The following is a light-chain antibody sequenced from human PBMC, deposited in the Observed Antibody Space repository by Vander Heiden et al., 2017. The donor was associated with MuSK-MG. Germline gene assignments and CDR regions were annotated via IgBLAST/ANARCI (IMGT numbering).Light chain of an antibody. CDR1: QSISSY. CDR3: QQSDSTPWT. V-gene: IGKV1-39*01. CDR2: GAS. J-gene: IGKJ1*01. Sequence: DIQMTQSPSSLSASVGDRVTITCRASQSISSYLNWYQQKPGKAPKLLIYGASSLQSGVPSRFSGSGSGTDFTLTISDLQPEDFATYYCQQSDSTPWTFGQGTKVEIK.